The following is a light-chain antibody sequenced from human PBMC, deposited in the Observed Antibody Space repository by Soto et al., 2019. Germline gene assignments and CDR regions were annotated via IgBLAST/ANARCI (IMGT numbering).Light chain of an antibody. J-gene: IGKJ5*01. Sequence: EVVLTQSPGSPSLSLGEKATIYCRASQRVSSSSLTWYQQKPGQAPRLLIYGASNRATGIPDRFSGSGSGTDFSLTISRLEPEDFAVYYCQQYGGSPLITFGQGTRLEIK. V-gene: IGKV3-20*01. CDR2: GAS. CDR1: QRVSSSS. CDR3: QQYGGSPLIT.